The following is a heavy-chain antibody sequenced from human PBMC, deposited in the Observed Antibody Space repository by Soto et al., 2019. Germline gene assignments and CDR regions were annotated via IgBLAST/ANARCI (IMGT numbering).Heavy chain of an antibody. Sequence: SETLSLTCAVSSGXISSSNWWSWVRQPPGKGLEWIGEIYHSGSTNYNPSLKSRVTISVDKSKNQFSLKLSSVTAADTAVYYCASSHYDILTGHDNHCFDPWGQGTLVTVSS. CDR3: ASSHYDILTGHDNHCFDP. V-gene: IGHV4-4*02. CDR1: SGXISSSNW. D-gene: IGHD3-9*01. CDR2: IYHSGST. J-gene: IGHJ5*02.